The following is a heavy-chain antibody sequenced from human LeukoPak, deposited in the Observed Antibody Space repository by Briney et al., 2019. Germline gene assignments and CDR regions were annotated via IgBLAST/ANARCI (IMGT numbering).Heavy chain of an antibody. D-gene: IGHD3-16*02. J-gene: IGHJ5*02. Sequence: SETLSLTCAVSGYSISSGYYWGWIRQPPGKGLEWIGSIYHSGSTYYNPSLKSRVTISVDTSKNQFSLKLSPVTAADTAVYYCARERDDYVWGSYPLYNWFDPWSQGTLVTVSS. V-gene: IGHV4-38-2*02. CDR1: GYSISSGYY. CDR2: IYHSGST. CDR3: ARERDDYVWGSYPLYNWFDP.